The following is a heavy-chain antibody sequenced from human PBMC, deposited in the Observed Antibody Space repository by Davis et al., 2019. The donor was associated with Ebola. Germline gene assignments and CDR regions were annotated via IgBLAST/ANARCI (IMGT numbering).Heavy chain of an antibody. CDR3: AKDRKDIYYDASAFWVDAFDI. V-gene: IGHV3-9*01. D-gene: IGHD3-16*01. Sequence: GGSLRLSCAASGFTFDDYAMHWVRQAPGKGLEWVSGISWNSGSIGYADSVKGRFTISRDNSKNSLYLQMNSLRAEDTAIYYCAKDRKDIYYDASAFWVDAFDIWGRGTMVTVSS. J-gene: IGHJ3*02. CDR1: GFTFDDYA. CDR2: ISWNSGSI.